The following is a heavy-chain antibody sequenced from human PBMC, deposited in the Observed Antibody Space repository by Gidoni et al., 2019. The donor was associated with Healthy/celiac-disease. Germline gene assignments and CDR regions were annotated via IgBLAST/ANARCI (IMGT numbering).Heavy chain of an antibody. Sequence: QVQLVQSWAEVKKPGSSVKVSCKDSGGTFSSYAIRGVRQAPGQGLEWMGRISPILVIANYAQKFQGRVTITADKSTSTAYMELSSLRSEDTAVYYCARDIVSIVVVPAATRYNWFDPWGQGTLVTVSS. J-gene: IGHJ5*02. D-gene: IGHD2-2*01. CDR3: ARDIVSIVVVPAATRYNWFDP. CDR2: ISPILVIA. V-gene: IGHV1-69*09. CDR1: GGTFSSYA.